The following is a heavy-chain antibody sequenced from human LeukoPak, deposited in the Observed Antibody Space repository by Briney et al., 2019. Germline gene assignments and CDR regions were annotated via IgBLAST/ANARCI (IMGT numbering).Heavy chain of an antibody. J-gene: IGHJ6*02. CDR3: ARYWVVLQQTPERYYYYGMDV. CDR1: GGTFSSYA. CDR2: IIPIFGTA. Sequence: ASVKVSCKASGGTFSSYAISWVRQAPGQGLEWMGGIIPIFGTANYAQKFQGRVTITADESTSTAYMELSSLRSEDTAVYCCARYWVVLQQTPERYYYYGMDVWGQGTTVTVSS. V-gene: IGHV1-69*13. D-gene: IGHD2-15*01.